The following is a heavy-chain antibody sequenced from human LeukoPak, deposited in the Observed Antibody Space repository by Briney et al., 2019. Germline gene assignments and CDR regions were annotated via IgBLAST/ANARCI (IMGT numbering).Heavy chain of an antibody. CDR1: RYSFTSYY. V-gene: IGHV1-46*01. Sequence: ASVKVSCKASRYSFTSYYIHWVRQPPGQGLEWIGIINPSDGDTLYAQMFKGRVTLTRDTSTSTVYMELSSLKSEDTAVYFCARDQGRAADYVWGSYFDYWGQGALVTVSS. CDR3: ARDQGRAADYVWGSYFDY. D-gene: IGHD3-16*01. J-gene: IGHJ4*02. CDR2: INPSDGDT.